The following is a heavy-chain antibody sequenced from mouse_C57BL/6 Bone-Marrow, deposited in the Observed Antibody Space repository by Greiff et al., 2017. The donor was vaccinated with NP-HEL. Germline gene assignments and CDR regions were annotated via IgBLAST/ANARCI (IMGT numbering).Heavy chain of an antibody. CDR1: GFTFSSYT. V-gene: IGHV5-9*01. D-gene: IGHD3-1*01. J-gene: IGHJ4*01. CDR2: ISGGGGNT. CDR3: ARRGLPTYYYARDY. Sequence: DVMLVESGGGLVKPGGSLKLSCAASGFTFSSYTMSWVRQTPEKRLEWVATISGGGGNTYYPDSVKGRFTISRDNAKNTLYLQMSSLRSEDTALYYCARRGLPTYYYARDYWGKGTSVTVSS.